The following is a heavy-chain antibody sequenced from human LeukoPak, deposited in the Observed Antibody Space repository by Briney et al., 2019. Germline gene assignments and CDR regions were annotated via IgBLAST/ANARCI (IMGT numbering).Heavy chain of an antibody. D-gene: IGHD1-26*01. CDR2: IHATGST. CDR1: GDSISSGDYS. Sequence: SETLSLTCAVSGDSISSGDYSWSWIRQPPGKTLEYIGYIHATGSTFYNPSLKSRASISIDTSKNQFSLKLSSVTAADTAVYYCATTTIRLGYWGQGTLVTVSS. CDR3: ATTTIRLGY. J-gene: IGHJ4*02. V-gene: IGHV4-30-4*07.